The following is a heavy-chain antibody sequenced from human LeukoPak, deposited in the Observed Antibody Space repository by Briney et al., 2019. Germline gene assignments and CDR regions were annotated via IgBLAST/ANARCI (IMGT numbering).Heavy chain of an antibody. J-gene: IGHJ4*02. D-gene: IGHD2-2*01. Sequence: SETLSLTCAVYGGSFSGYYWSWIRQPPGKGLEWIGEINHSGSTNYNPSLKSRVTISVDTSKNQFSLKLSSVTAADTAVYYCARVSALYASKMAFDYWGQGTLVTVSS. CDR1: GGSFSGYY. V-gene: IGHV4-34*01. CDR2: INHSGST. CDR3: ARVSALYASKMAFDY.